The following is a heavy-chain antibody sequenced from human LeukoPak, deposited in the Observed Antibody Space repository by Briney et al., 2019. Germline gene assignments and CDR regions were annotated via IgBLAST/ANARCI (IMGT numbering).Heavy chain of an antibody. D-gene: IGHD3-3*01. V-gene: IGHV3-11*01. CDR2: ISNRGSTI. CDR3: ANSIARGYYDFWSGPNDY. Sequence: SGGSLRLSCAASGFTFSDFYMTWIRQAPGKGLEWVSYISNRGSTIHYADSVKGRFTISRDNSKNTLYLQMNSLRAEDTAVYYCANSIARGYYDFWSGPNDYWGQGTLVTVSS. CDR1: GFTFSDFY. J-gene: IGHJ4*02.